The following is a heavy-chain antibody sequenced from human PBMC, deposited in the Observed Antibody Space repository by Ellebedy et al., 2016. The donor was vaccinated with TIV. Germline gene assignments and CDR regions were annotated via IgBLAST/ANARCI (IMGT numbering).Heavy chain of an antibody. CDR1: GGSISSYY. Sequence: MPSETLSLTCTVSGGSISSYYWTWIRQPPGKGREWIGYIFDSGSTNYNPSLKSRVTMSVDTSRNHFSLNLTSVTAADTAVYYCARRVGDYWGQGTLVTVSS. V-gene: IGHV4-59*08. J-gene: IGHJ4*02. CDR3: ARRVGDY. CDR2: IFDSGST.